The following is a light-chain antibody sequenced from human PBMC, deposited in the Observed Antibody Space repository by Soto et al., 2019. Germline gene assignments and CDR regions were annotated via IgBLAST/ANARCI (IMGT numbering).Light chain of an antibody. CDR3: QQYNRWPLT. J-gene: IGKJ4*01. Sequence: EVLMTQSPAPLSVSPGERVTLSCRASQSASINLAWYQQKPGQAPRLLIYGASTRATGLPARFSGSGSGTEFTLTISSLQSEDFAVYYCQQYNRWPLTFGGGIKVEIK. CDR1: QSASIN. CDR2: GAS. V-gene: IGKV3-15*01.